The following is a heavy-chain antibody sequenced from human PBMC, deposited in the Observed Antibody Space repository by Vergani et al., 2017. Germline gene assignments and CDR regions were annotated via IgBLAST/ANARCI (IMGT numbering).Heavy chain of an antibody. CDR3: ARGQGVYYDTTGYFNWFDP. Sequence: QVQLVQSGSELKKPGASVKVSCKASGYTLSRYSIYWVRQAPGQGLEYMGWISPNSGGTNYAQKFQGRVTMTRVTSISTDYMELSNLRSDDTAVYYCARGQGVYYDTTGYFNWFDPWGQGTLVTVSS. D-gene: IGHD3-22*01. V-gene: IGHV1-2*02. CDR1: GYTLSRYS. J-gene: IGHJ5*02. CDR2: ISPNSGGT.